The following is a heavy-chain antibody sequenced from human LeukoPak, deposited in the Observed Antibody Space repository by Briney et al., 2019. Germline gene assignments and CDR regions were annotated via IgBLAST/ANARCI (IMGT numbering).Heavy chain of an antibody. V-gene: IGHV5-51*01. J-gene: IGHJ4*02. Sequence: PGASLKISCKGSGYRFTSYWIGWVRRMPGKSLEWMGIIYPGDSDTRYSPSFQGQVTISADKSISTAYLQWSSLKASDTAMYYCARQLVVPAATYYFDYWGQGTLVTVSS. D-gene: IGHD2-2*01. CDR2: IYPGDSDT. CDR3: ARQLVVPAATYYFDY. CDR1: GYRFTSYW.